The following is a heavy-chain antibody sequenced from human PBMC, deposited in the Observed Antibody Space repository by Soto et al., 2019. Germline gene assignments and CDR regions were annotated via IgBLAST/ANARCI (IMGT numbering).Heavy chain of an antibody. Sequence: QVQLVQSGAEVKKPGASVKVSCKASGYTFTSYYMHWVRQAPGQGLEWMGIINPSGGSTSYAQKFQGRVTMTRDTSTSTVYMELSSLRSEDTAVYYCARDGRITIFNGFRDVIGGTHNYGMDVWGQGTTVTVSS. D-gene: IGHD3-3*01. CDR3: ARDGRITIFNGFRDVIGGTHNYGMDV. CDR1: GYTFTSYY. J-gene: IGHJ6*02. V-gene: IGHV1-46*01. CDR2: INPSGGST.